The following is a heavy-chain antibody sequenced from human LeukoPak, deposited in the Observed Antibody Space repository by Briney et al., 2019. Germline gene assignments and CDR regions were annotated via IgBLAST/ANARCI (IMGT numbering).Heavy chain of an antibody. Sequence: PGGSLGLSCGASGFTVSSYSMHWVRQAPGKGLEFVSAMSANGRNTYYANSVKGRFTISRDNSKNTLYLQMNTLRAEDTAVYYCARSERAAAGPWFDPWGQGTLVTVSS. J-gene: IGHJ5*02. CDR1: GFTVSSYS. CDR2: MSANGRNT. V-gene: IGHV3-64*01. D-gene: IGHD6-13*01. CDR3: ARSERAAAGPWFDP.